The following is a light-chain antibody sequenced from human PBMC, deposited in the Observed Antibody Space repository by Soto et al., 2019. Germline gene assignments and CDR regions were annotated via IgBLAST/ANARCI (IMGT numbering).Light chain of an antibody. J-gene: IGKJ3*01. CDR2: AAS. Sequence: EIVMTQSPATLSVSPGERATLSCRASQSVSSNLAWYQQKPGQAPRLLIYAASTRATGIPARFSGSGSGTEFTLTISSLQSEEFAVYYCQQYYSWPPKFTFGPGTKVDI. V-gene: IGKV3-15*01. CDR3: QQYYSWPPKFT. CDR1: QSVSSN.